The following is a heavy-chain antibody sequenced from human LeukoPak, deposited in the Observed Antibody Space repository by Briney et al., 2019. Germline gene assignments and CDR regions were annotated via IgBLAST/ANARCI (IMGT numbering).Heavy chain of an antibody. V-gene: IGHV4-38-2*02. CDR1: GYSISSGYY. J-gene: IGHJ4*02. Sequence: SETLSLTCTVSGYSISSGYYWGWIRQPPGKGLEWIGSIYHSGSTHYNPSLKSRVTISVDTSKNQFSLKLSSVTAADTAVYFCARGAEYYAIWRGYAGYSDYWGQGISVTVSS. CDR3: ARGAEYYAIWRGYAGYSDY. D-gene: IGHD3-3*01. CDR2: IYHSGST.